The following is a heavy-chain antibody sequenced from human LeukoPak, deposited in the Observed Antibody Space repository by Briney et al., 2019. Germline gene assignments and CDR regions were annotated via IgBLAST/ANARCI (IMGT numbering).Heavy chain of an antibody. CDR3: VRDRGSYRPIDY. J-gene: IGHJ4*02. CDR1: AFSLNTYN. CDR2: ISYTGTYI. Sequence: GGSLRLSCAASAFSLNTYNMNWVRQAPGKGLGWVSSISYTGTYIYYADSVKGRFTISRDNAQNSLYLQMNSLRVEDTAVYYCVRDRGSYRPIDYWGQGTLVTVSS. V-gene: IGHV3-21*04. D-gene: IGHD1-26*01.